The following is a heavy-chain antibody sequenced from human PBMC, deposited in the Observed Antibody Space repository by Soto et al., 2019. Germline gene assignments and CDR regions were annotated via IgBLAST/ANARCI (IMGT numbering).Heavy chain of an antibody. CDR2: INPSGGST. J-gene: IGHJ6*02. CDR3: ARDASLITIFGVVIIGHYYYGMDV. V-gene: IGHV1-46*01. CDR1: GYTFTSHY. Sequence: ASVKVSCKASGYTFTSHYMHWVRQAPGQGLEWMGIINPSGGSTSYAQKFQGRVTMTRDTSTSTVYMELSSLRSEDTAVYYCARDASLITIFGVVIIGHYYYGMDVWGQGTTVTVSS. D-gene: IGHD3-3*01.